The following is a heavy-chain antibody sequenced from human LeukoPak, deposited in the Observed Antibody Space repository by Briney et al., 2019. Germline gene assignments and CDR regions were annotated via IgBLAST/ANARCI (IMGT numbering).Heavy chain of an antibody. Sequence: PGRSLRLSCAASGFTFSSYAMPWVRQAPGKGLEWVAVISYDGSNKYYADSVKGRFTISRDNSKNTLYLQMNSLRAEDTAVYYCARVWGGTGTTPGLFDYWGQGTLVTVSS. V-gene: IGHV3-30-3*01. CDR3: ARVWGGTGTTPGLFDY. CDR2: ISYDGSNK. D-gene: IGHD1-1*01. J-gene: IGHJ4*02. CDR1: GFTFSSYA.